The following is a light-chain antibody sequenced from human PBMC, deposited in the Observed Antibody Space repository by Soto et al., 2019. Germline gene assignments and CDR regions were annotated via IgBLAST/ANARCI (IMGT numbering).Light chain of an antibody. Sequence: EILLTQSPDTVSVSPGETATLSCRASQSLSSNLAWYQQKPGQAPRLLIFRASTRATGIPARFSATGSGTDFTLTISRLQSEDCAVYYCQTYSNWPPWTFGPGTKV. CDR3: QTYSNWPPWT. J-gene: IGKJ1*01. CDR1: QSLSSN. CDR2: RAS. V-gene: IGKV3-15*01.